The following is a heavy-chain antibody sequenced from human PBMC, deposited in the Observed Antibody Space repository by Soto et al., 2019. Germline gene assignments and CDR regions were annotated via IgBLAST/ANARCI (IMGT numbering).Heavy chain of an antibody. CDR1: GGSIDNSHSF. J-gene: IGHJ4*02. CDR2: VYYSGGA. CDR3: LRVVEAATPHTDSDS. V-gene: IGHV4-39*01. D-gene: IGHD2-15*01. Sequence: LSETLSLTCDVSGGSIDNSHSFWGWVRQPPGKGLEFIGSVYYSGGAYYSPSLKSRVTVSVHTSKNQLYLRVNSVTAAGTAVYYCLRVVEAATPHTDSDSWGQAILVT.